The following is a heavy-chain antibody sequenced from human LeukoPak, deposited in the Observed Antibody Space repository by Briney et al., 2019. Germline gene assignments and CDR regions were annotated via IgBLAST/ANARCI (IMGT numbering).Heavy chain of an antibody. CDR2: ISAYNGNT. D-gene: IGHD3-10*01. V-gene: IGHV1-18*01. CDR3: ARETVADGDADY. CDR1: GYTFTSYG. J-gene: IGHJ4*02. Sequence: ASVKVSCKASGYTFTSYGISWVRQAPGQGLEWMGWISAYNGNTNYAQKLQGRVTMTTDASTSTAYMELRSLRSDDTAVYYCARETVADGDADYWGQGTLVTVSS.